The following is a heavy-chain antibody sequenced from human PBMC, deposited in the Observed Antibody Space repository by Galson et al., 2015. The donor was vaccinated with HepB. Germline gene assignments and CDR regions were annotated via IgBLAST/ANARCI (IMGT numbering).Heavy chain of an antibody. J-gene: IGHJ6*02. CDR3: VKDGGLAYCGNDCYSVYYYGMDV. Sequence: SLRLSCAASGFTFSTYTMHWVRQAPGKGLEYVSLISSDGYKTYYADSVKGRFTISRDNSKNTLYLQMSSLRPDDTSVYYCVKDGGLAYCGNDCYSVYYYGMDVWGQGTTVTVSS. CDR1: GFTFSTYT. D-gene: IGHD2-21*02. CDR2: ISSDGYKT. V-gene: IGHV3-64D*06.